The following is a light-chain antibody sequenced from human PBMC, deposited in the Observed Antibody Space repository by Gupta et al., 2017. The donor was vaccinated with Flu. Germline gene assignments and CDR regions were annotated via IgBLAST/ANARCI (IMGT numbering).Light chain of an antibody. CDR3: CSYIGGSSWV. V-gene: IGLV2-23*02. CDR2: EVR. Sequence: QSALPPPASVSASPGPSITISCSGTSNDAGYYNLVSWYQQHPGKAPKHMIYEVRKRPSGVSNRFFGSKSDNTASLTISGLQAEDEADYYCCSYIGGSSWVFGGGTRLTVL. CDR1: SNDAGYYNL. J-gene: IGLJ3*02.